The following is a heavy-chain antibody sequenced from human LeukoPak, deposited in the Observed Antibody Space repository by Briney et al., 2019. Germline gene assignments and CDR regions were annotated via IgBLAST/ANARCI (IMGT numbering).Heavy chain of an antibody. J-gene: IGHJ4*02. V-gene: IGHV1-69*04. CDR1: GGTFSSYA. CDR3: ARDITMVRGVMSDY. D-gene: IGHD3-10*01. CDR2: IIPILGIA. Sequence: GASVKVSCKASGGTFSSYAISWVRQAPGQGLEWMGRIIPILGIANYAQKFQGRVTITADKSTSTAYMELSSLRSEDTAVYYCARDITMVRGVMSDYWGQGTLVTVSS.